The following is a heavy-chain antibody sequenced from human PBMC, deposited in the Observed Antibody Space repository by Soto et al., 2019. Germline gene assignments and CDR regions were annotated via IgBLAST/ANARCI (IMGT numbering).Heavy chain of an antibody. CDR3: ARGGQYQPPYQFEF. Sequence: PGGSLRLSCEASGFTFSNVGMSWVRQAPGKGLEWVSGLNGNGGTTYYADSVKGRFTISRDNSKNTLSLQMNSLRVDDTAVYYCARGGQYQPPYQFEFWGQGTLVTVSS. V-gene: IGHV3-23*01. CDR1: GFTFSNVG. J-gene: IGHJ4*02. D-gene: IGHD2-2*01. CDR2: LNGNGGTT.